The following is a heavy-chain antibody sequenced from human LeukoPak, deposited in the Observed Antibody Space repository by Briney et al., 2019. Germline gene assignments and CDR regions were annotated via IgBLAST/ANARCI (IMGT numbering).Heavy chain of an antibody. J-gene: IGHJ4*02. CDR2: IYKTGRT. D-gene: IGHD3-10*01. CDR1: RGCISSTTYY. Sequence: SDTLSLTCTVSRGCISSTTYYWLWIRPPPGKGLEWIGRIYKTGRTNYSLSLQRRVFIYVDTPNNQSSLNLTSLSAPHRHVRFCTRHQTKNYGPGTPFDFWGQGTLVSVSS. V-gene: IGHV4-39*01. CDR3: TRHQTKNYGPGTPFDF.